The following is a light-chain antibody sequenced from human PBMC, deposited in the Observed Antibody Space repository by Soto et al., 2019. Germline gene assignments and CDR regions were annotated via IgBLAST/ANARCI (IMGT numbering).Light chain of an antibody. CDR3: QHYNSYSGA. Sequence: DIQMTQSPSTLSGSVGDRVTITCRASQTISSWLAWYQQKPGKAPKLLIYKASTLKSGFPSRFSGSGSGTEFTLTISSLQPDDFATYYCQHYNSYSGAFGQGTKVELK. CDR1: QTISSW. J-gene: IGKJ1*01. V-gene: IGKV1-5*03. CDR2: KAS.